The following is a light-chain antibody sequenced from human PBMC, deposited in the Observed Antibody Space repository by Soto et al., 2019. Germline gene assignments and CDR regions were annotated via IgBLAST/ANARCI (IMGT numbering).Light chain of an antibody. CDR3: QQYGTSPQIT. V-gene: IGKV3-20*01. CDR1: QSISSSY. Sequence: EIVLTQSPGTLSLSPGERATLSCRASQSISSSYLAWYQQKPGQAPRLLIFGASSRATGIPDRFSGSGSGTDFTLTISRLEPEDFAVYYGQQYGTSPQITFGGGTKVEIK. CDR2: GAS. J-gene: IGKJ4*01.